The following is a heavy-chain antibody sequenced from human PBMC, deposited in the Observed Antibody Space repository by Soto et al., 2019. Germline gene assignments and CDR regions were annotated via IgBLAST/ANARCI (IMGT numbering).Heavy chain of an antibody. CDR1: GFTFINPI. V-gene: IGHV3-30-3*01. J-gene: IGHJ5*02. CDR2: RLDXGNNK. Sequence: LXLSCAASGFTFINPIMHWVRQAPGKGLEWVAVRLDXGNNKXYADSVKGQFXXSRDNYKXXLYLKMKGMRADDTVVYYCAKDRGSSLYHRFDPWGQGTLVTVS. CDR3: AKDRGSSLYHRFDP. D-gene: IGHD6-13*01.